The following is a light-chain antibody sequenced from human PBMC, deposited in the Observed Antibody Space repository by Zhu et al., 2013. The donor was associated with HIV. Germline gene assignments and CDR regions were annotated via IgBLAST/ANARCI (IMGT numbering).Light chain of an antibody. CDR3: QQYYSYPHS. CDR1: QGISSY. Sequence: IQMTQSPSTLSASTGDRVTITCRASQGISSYLAWYQQKPGKAPKLLIYAASTLQSGVPSRFSGSGSGTDFTLTISCLQSEDFATYYCQQYYSYPHSFGQGTKLEIK. CDR2: AAS. V-gene: IGKV1-8*01. J-gene: IGKJ2*03.